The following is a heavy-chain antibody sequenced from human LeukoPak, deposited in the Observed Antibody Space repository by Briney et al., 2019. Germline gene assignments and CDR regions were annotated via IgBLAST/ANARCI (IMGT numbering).Heavy chain of an antibody. Sequence: GGSLRLSCAASGFTFSSYAMHWVRQAPGKGLEWVAVISYDGSNKYYADSVKGRFTISRDNSKNTLYLQMSSLRAEDTAVYYCAREALGNYGYWGQGTLVTVSS. J-gene: IGHJ4*02. D-gene: IGHD4-17*01. V-gene: IGHV3-30-3*01. CDR3: AREALGNYGY. CDR2: ISYDGSNK. CDR1: GFTFSSYA.